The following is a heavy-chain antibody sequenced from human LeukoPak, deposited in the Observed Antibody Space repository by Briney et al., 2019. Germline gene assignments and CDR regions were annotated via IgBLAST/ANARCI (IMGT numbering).Heavy chain of an antibody. CDR1: GGSFSGYY. Sequence: SETLSLTCAVYGGSFSGYYWSWIRQPPGKGLEWIGEINHSGSTNYNPSLKSRVTMTRDTSTSTVYMELSSLRSEDTAVYYCARGGILGGGSSEYFQYWGQGTLVTVSS. J-gene: IGHJ1*01. CDR2: INHSGST. CDR3: ARGGILGGGSSEYFQY. V-gene: IGHV4-34*01. D-gene: IGHD6-6*01.